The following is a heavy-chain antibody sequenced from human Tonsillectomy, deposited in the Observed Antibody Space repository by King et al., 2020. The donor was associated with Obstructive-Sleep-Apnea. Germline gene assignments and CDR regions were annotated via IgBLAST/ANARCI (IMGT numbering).Heavy chain of an antibody. D-gene: IGHD5-18*01. CDR3: ARADRDIAMGLFDY. Sequence: QLQESGPGLVKPSETLSLTCTVSGDSISSNSYWAWIRQPPGKGLEWIGHIYYSGSTYYNPSLNRRFTISVDTSTTQFSLELNSVTAADTAVYYCARADRDIAMGLFDYWGQGTLVTVSS. CDR2: IYYSGST. V-gene: IGHV4-39*07. CDR1: GDSISSNSY. J-gene: IGHJ4*02.